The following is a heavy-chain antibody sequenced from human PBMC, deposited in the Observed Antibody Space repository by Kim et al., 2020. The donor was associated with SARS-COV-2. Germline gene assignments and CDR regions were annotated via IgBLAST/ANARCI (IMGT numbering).Heavy chain of an antibody. CDR1: GFTFSSYS. V-gene: IGHV3-21*01. D-gene: IGHD6-13*01. J-gene: IGHJ3*02. CDR3: XGDFRGDRYSSSXYXAFDI. CDR2: ISSSSSYI. Sequence: GGSLRLSCAASGFTFSSYSMNWVRQAPGKGLEWVSSISSSSSYIYYADSXKGRXTPTXXXXKNSLYLQMNSLRAEDTAXXXXXGDFRGDRYSSSXYXAFDIXXXGTXXXVSX.